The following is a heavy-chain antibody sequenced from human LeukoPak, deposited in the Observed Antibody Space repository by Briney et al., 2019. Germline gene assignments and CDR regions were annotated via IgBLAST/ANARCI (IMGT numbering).Heavy chain of an antibody. CDR3: AKDLLGGYRYGYFDY. J-gene: IGHJ4*02. Sequence: PGGSLRLSCAASGLTVTKNYMSWVRQAPGKGLESVSVIYSGGSTYYADSVKGRFTASRDNSKNTLYLQMNSLRAEDTAVYYCAKDLLGGYRYGYFDYWGQGTLVTVSS. D-gene: IGHD5-18*01. V-gene: IGHV3-66*01. CDR2: IYSGGST. CDR1: GLTVTKNY.